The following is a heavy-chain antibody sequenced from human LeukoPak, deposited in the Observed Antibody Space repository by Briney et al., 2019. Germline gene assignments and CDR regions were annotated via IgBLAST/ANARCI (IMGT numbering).Heavy chain of an antibody. CDR2: IYTSGST. CDR3: ARSSTTSAYYYYYYYMDV. D-gene: IGHD1-1*01. Sequence: SETLSLTCTVSGGSISRYYWSWIRQPAGKGLEWIGRIYTSGSTNYNPSLKSRVTMSVDTSKNQFSLKLSSVTAADTAVYYCARSSTTSAYYYYYYYMDVWGKGTTVTVSS. J-gene: IGHJ6*03. V-gene: IGHV4-4*07. CDR1: GGSISRYY.